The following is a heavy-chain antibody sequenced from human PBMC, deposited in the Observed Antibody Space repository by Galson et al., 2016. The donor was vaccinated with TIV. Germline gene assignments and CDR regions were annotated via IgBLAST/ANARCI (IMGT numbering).Heavy chain of an antibody. CDR3: ARGYGSDPDY. CDR2: INPKTGGT. D-gene: IGHD3-10*01. V-gene: IGHV1-2*02. CDR1: GDIFSYHY. Sequence: SVKVSCKASGDIFSYHYINWVRQAPEQGLEWMGWINPKTGGTIYAQKFQGRVTLTRDTTISTVYMDVSGLTYDDTAVYYCARGYGSDPDYWGQGTLVTVSS. J-gene: IGHJ4*02.